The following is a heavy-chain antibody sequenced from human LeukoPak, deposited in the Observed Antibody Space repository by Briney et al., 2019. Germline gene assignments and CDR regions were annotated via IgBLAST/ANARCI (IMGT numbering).Heavy chain of an antibody. CDR2: ISAYNGNT. Sequence: GASVKASCKASGYTFTSYGISWVRQAPGQGLEWMGWISAYNGNTNYAQKLQGRVTMTTDASTSTAYMELRSLRSNDTAVYYCARDSYYDSSGYGEFDPWGQGTLVTVSS. J-gene: IGHJ5*02. CDR3: ARDSYYDSSGYGEFDP. D-gene: IGHD3-22*01. CDR1: GYTFTSYG. V-gene: IGHV1-18*01.